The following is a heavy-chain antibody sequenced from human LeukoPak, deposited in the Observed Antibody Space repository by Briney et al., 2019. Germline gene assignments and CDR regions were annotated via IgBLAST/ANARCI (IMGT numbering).Heavy chain of an antibody. J-gene: IGHJ4*02. CDR2: VYYTGGT. Sequence: PSETLSLTCTVSGASISSSYWSWIRKSPAKRLEWIGYVYYTGGTNYNPSLKSRVTISVDTSKNQFSLILTSVTAADTAMYYCARGYFDAAGYSNPFDSWGQGALVTVSS. D-gene: IGHD3-9*01. CDR3: ARGYFDAAGYSNPFDS. CDR1: GASISSSY. V-gene: IGHV4-59*01.